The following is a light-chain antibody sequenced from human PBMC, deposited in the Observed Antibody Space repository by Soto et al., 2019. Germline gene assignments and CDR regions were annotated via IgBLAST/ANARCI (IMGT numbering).Light chain of an antibody. CDR1: SSDVGNNNY. J-gene: IGLJ1*01. Sequence: QSVLTQPASVSGSPGQSITISCTGTSSDVGNNNYVSWYQHNPGRAPKVMICDVTNRPSGVSNRFSGSKSGNTASLTISGLQAEDEADYYSSSFTGSSDVFGTGTKVTVL. CDR3: SSFTGSSDV. V-gene: IGLV2-14*03. CDR2: DVT.